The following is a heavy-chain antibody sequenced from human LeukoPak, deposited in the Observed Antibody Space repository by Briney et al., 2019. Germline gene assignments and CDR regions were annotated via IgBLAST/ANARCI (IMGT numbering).Heavy chain of an antibody. V-gene: IGHV3-23*01. J-gene: IGHJ4*02. CDR3: ANSYTSSSRTPCDC. CDR1: GYPLNIYA. D-gene: IGHD6-6*01. CDR2: HSGRGGST. Sequence: GGSLRLSCAASGYPLNIYATTWVRHAPRKGLECIPAHSGRGGSTHHADSLKGRFTFSRDNSKNTRYLQMHSLTAEDTAVYYCANSYTSSSRTPCDCWGQGTLVTVSS.